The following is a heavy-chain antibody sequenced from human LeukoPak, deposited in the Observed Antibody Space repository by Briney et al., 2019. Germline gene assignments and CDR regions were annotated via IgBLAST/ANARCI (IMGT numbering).Heavy chain of an antibody. V-gene: IGHV1-18*01. CDR2: INTHNGNT. J-gene: IGHJ4*02. CDR3: TRESSTSLYYFDY. D-gene: IGHD2-2*01. CDR1: GYTFTNNG. Sequence: ASVKVSCKASGYTFTNNGINWVRQAPGQGLEWVGWINTHNGNTIYAQKLQGRVTMTTDTSTSTGYMELRSLTSDDTAVYYCTRESSTSLYYFDYWGQGTLVSVSS.